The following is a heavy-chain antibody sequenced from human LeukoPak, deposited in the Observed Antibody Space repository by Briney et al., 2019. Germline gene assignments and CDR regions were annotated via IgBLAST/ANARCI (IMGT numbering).Heavy chain of an antibody. D-gene: IGHD3-22*01. Sequence: GASVKVSCKASGYTFTGYYMHWVRQAPGQGLEWMGIINPSGGSTSYAQKFQGRVTMTRDMSTSTVYMELSSLRSEDTAVYYCAKDDSNSWLVGDYWGQGTLVTVSS. CDR1: GYTFTGYY. V-gene: IGHV1-46*01. CDR2: INPSGGST. J-gene: IGHJ4*02. CDR3: AKDDSNSWLVGDY.